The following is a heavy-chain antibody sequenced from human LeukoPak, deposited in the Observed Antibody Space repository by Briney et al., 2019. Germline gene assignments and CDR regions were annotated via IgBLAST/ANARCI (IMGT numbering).Heavy chain of an antibody. CDR1: GGSISSGSYY. CDR3: ARTSATPSENWFDP. D-gene: IGHD2-15*01. J-gene: IGHJ5*02. CDR2: IYTSGST. V-gene: IGHV4-61*02. Sequence: SQTLSLTCTVSGGSISSGSYYWSWIRQPAGRGLEWIGRIYTSGSTNYNPSLKRRVTISVDTSKNQFSLKLSSVTAADTAVYYCARTSATPSENWFDPWGQGTLVTVSS.